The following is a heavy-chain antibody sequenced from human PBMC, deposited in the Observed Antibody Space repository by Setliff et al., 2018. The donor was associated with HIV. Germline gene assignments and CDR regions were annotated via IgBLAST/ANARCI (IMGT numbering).Heavy chain of an antibody. J-gene: IGHJ6*03. CDR2: IYTSGST. Sequence: PSETLSLTCTVSGDSISSSYYWTWIRQPPGKGLEWIGYIYTSGSTNYNPSLKNRVTISVDTSKNQFSLRLSSVTAADTAVYYCARDTVAGTLGYYYYYMDVWGKGTTVTVSS. CDR1: GDSISSSYY. CDR3: ARDTVAGTLGYYYYYMDV. D-gene: IGHD6-19*01. V-gene: IGHV4-59*01.